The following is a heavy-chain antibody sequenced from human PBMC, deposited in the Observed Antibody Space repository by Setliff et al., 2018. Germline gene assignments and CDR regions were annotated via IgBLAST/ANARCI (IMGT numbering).Heavy chain of an antibody. J-gene: IGHJ6*02. D-gene: IGHD5-12*01. Sequence: LSLTCTVSGGSIINSYYWSWIRQPAGKGLEWIGRISTSGNTNYNPSLKSRVTVSLDTSKNQFSLKLTSMTAADTAGYYCARDQWVRSPPLYFAYSMDVWGQGTTVTVSS. V-gene: IGHV4-4*07. CDR1: GGSIINSYY. CDR3: ARDQWVRSPPLYFAYSMDV. CDR2: ISTSGNT.